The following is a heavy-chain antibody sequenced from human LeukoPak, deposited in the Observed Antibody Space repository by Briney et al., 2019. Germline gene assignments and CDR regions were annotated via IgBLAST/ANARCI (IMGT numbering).Heavy chain of an antibody. CDR3: ARLPTFYYDSSHYHYDY. J-gene: IGHJ4*02. CDR1: GFTFSNYA. D-gene: IGHD3-22*01. CDR2: ISGSGPST. Sequence: GGSLRLSCAASGFTFSNYAMSWVRQAPGKGLEWASSISGSGPSTDYADSVKGRFTISRDKPKNTLYLQMNSLRAEDTAVYYCARLPTFYYDSSHYHYDYWGQGTLVTVSS. V-gene: IGHV3-23*01.